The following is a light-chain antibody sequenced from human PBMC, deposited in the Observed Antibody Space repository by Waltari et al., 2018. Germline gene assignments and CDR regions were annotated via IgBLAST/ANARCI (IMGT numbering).Light chain of an antibody. V-gene: IGLV2-14*01. CDR2: DVS. Sequence: QSALTPPASVSGSPGQSITISCSGTSSDVGFYNYVPWYQQHPGKAPKLMIYDVSQRPSGVSDRFSGSKSGNTASLTISGLQAEDEADYYCNSYTGSSSWVFGGGTKVTVL. J-gene: IGLJ3*02. CDR1: SSDVGFYNY. CDR3: NSYTGSSSWV.